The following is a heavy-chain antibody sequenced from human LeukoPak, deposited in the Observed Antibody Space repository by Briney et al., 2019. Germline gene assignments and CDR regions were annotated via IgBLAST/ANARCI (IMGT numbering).Heavy chain of an antibody. CDR1: GFTFSTYG. CDR3: AKGHAGGSPYYMDV. Sequence: PGRSLRLSCAAPGFTFSTYGMHWVRQAPGKGLEWVAAIWYDGSSNYYADSVKGRFTISRDNSKNTLYLQMNSLRVDDTAVYFCAKGHAGGSPYYMDVWGKGTTVTVSS. D-gene: IGHD3-16*01. J-gene: IGHJ6*03. CDR2: IWYDGSSN. V-gene: IGHV3-33*06.